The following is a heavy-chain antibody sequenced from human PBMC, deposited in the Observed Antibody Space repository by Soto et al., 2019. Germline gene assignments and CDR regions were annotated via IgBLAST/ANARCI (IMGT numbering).Heavy chain of an antibody. D-gene: IGHD3-10*01. CDR3: ATSYGSGSRPFDY. Sequence: QVQLVQSGAEVKKPGSSVKVSCKASGDTFNFYSINWVRQAPGLGLEWVGRFNPILSMSNSAQKFQGRVTLTADKSASTAYMVLSSLRSDDTAMYYCATSYGSGSRPFDYWGQGALVTVSS. J-gene: IGHJ4*02. CDR2: FNPILSMS. CDR1: GDTFNFYS. V-gene: IGHV1-69*02.